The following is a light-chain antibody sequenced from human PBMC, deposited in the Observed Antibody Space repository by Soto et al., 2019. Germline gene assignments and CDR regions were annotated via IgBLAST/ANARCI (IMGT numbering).Light chain of an antibody. CDR3: QHYGSSLPYT. Sequence: EIVLTQSPGTLSLSPGERATLSCRASQRVSSSYLAWYQQKLGQAPRLLIYGASSRATGIPDRFSGSGSGTDFTLTISRLEPEDFAVYYCQHYGSSLPYTFGQGTKLEIK. V-gene: IGKV3-20*01. CDR1: QRVSSSY. CDR2: GAS. J-gene: IGKJ2*01.